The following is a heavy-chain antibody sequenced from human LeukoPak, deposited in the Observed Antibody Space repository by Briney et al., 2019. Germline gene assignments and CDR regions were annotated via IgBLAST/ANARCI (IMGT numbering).Heavy chain of an antibody. CDR3: ARDPPPYYYDSSGYYSGVR. Sequence: GGSLRLSCAASGFTFSSYWMHWVRQAPGKGLVWVSRINSDGSSTSYADSVKGRFTTSRDNAKNTLYLQMNSLRAEDTAVYYCARDPPPYYYDSSGYYSGVRWGQGTLVTVSS. D-gene: IGHD3-22*01. V-gene: IGHV3-74*01. J-gene: IGHJ4*02. CDR1: GFTFSSYW. CDR2: INSDGSST.